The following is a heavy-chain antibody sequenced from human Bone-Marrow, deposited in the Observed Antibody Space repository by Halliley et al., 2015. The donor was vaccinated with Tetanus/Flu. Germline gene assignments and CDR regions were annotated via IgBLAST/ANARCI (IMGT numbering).Heavy chain of an antibody. D-gene: IGHD2-21*01. CDR2: IHYSGSP. CDR3: ARDGGYYDAFDT. V-gene: IGHV4-31*02. J-gene: IGHJ3*02. Sequence: LGWFGYIHYSGSPYYNPALESRVTISVDTSNNQFSLKLNSVTTADTAVYFYARDGGYYDAFDTWGQGAMVTVSS.